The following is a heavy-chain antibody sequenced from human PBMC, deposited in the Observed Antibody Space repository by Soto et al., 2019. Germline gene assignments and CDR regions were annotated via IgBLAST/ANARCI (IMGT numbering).Heavy chain of an antibody. D-gene: IGHD2-15*01. V-gene: IGHV3-30-3*01. J-gene: IGHJ4*02. Sequence: QVQLVESGGGVVQPGRSLRLSCAASGFTFSSYAMHWVRQAPGKGLEWVAVISYDGSNKYYADSVKGRFTISRDNSKNTLYLQMNSLRAEDTAVYYCARDWHGYCSGGSCYPPDYWGQGTLVTVSS. CDR3: ARDWHGYCSGGSCYPPDY. CDR1: GFTFSSYA. CDR2: ISYDGSNK.